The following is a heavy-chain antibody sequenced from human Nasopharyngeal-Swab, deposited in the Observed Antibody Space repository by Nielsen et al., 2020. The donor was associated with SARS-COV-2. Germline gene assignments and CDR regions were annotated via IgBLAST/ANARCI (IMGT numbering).Heavy chain of an antibody. J-gene: IGHJ4*02. CDR3: ARVLNIAVAGPSG. CDR2: ISSSSSYI. Sequence: GESLKISCAASGFTFRSYAMNWVRQAPGKGLEWVSSISSSSSYIYYADSVKGRFTISRDNAKNSLYLQMNSLRAEDTAVYYCARVLNIAVAGPSGWGQGTLVTVSS. D-gene: IGHD6-19*01. V-gene: IGHV3-21*01. CDR1: GFTFRSYA.